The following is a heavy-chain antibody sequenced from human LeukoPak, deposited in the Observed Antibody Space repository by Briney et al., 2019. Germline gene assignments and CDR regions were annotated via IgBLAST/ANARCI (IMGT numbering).Heavy chain of an antibody. CDR3: ARTGTPGDIVVVPAAMGFDY. CDR1: GYSFTSYW. D-gene: IGHD2-2*01. V-gene: IGHV5-51*01. CDR2: IYPGDSDT. Sequence: GESLKISCKGSGYSFTSYWIGWVRQMPGKGLEWLGIIYPGDSDTRYSPSFQGQVTISADKSISTAYLQWRSLKASDTAMYYCARTGTPGDIVVVPAAMGFDYWGQGTLVTVSS. J-gene: IGHJ4*02.